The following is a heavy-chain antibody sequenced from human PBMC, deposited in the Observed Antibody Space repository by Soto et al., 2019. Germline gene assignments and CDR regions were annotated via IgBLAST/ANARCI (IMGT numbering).Heavy chain of an antibody. V-gene: IGHV4-30-4*01. D-gene: IGHD2-15*01. CDR1: GDSISTVDYF. J-gene: IGHJ5*01. CDR2: IYKSATT. CDR3: ARGRYCLTGRCFPNWFDS. Sequence: LSETLSLTCSVSGDSISTVDYFWAWIRQPPGQALEYIGYIYKSATTYYNPSFEGRVAISLDTSKSHFSLNVTSVTAADTAVYFCARGRYCLTGRCFPNWFDSWGQGTLVTVSS.